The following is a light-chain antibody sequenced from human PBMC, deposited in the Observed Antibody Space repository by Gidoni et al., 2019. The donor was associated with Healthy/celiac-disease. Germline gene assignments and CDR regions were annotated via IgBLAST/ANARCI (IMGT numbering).Light chain of an antibody. CDR1: QSLLHSNGYNY. Sequence: IVITQSPLSLPVTPGEPASISCRSSQSLLHSNGYNYLDWYLQKPGQSPRLLIYLGSNRASGVPDRFSGSGSGTDFTLKISRVEAEDVGVYYCIQALQTPWTFGQGTKVEIK. J-gene: IGKJ1*01. V-gene: IGKV2-28*01. CDR3: IQALQTPWT. CDR2: LGS.